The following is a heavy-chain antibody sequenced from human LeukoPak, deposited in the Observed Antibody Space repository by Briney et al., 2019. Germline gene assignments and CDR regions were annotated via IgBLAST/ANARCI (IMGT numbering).Heavy chain of an antibody. D-gene: IGHD3-22*01. CDR2: INWSGGST. J-gene: IGHJ5*02. V-gene: IGHV3-20*04. CDR3: APKGDYSDRLTNAPS. CDR1: GFTFDDYG. Sequence: GGSLRLSCAASGFTFDDYGMSWVRQAPGKGLEWVSGINWSGGSTGYADAVKGRFTISRDNVKNSLYLQMNSLRVEDTALYCCAPKGDYSDRLTNAPSWGRGTLVTVSS.